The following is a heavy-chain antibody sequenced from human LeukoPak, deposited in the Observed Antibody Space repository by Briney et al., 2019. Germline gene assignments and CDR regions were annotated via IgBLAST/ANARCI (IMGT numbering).Heavy chain of an antibody. CDR2: ISYSGRT. D-gene: IGHD3-22*01. CDR3: ARTYYYDSSGYYSSFYYYYMDV. V-gene: IGHV4-59*08. J-gene: IGHJ6*03. Sequence: PSETLSLTCIVSGGSISSSYWSWIRQPPGKGLEWIGYISYSGRTNYNPSLMSRVTISVDTSKNQFSLRLSSVTAADTAVYYCARTYYYDSSGYYSSFYYYYMDVWGKGTTVTVAS. CDR1: GGSISSSY.